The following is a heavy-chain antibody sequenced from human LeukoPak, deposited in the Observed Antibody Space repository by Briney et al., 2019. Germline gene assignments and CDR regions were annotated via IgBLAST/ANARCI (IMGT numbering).Heavy chain of an antibody. CDR3: AKSSTGKYLFDY. CDR2: ISTISSST. D-gene: IGHD3-9*01. J-gene: IGHJ4*02. CDR1: GFTFSSYA. V-gene: IGHV3-23*01. Sequence: GGSLRLSCAASGFTFSSYAMSWVRQAPGKGLEWVSAISTISSSTYYADSVKGRFTISRDNSKNTLYLQMSSLRADDTAVYYCAKSSTGKYLFDYWGQGTLVTVSS.